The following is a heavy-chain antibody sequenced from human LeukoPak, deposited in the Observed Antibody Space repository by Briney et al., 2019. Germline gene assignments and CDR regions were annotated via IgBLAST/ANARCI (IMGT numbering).Heavy chain of an antibody. CDR3: ASVSPVSRYYFDY. D-gene: IGHD3-16*01. CDR2: ISYDGSNK. Sequence: GRSLRLSCAASGFTFSSYAMPWVRQAPGKGLEWVAVISYDGSNKYYADSVKGRFTISRDNSKNTLYLQMNSLRAEDTAVYYCASVSPVSRYYFDYWGQGTLVTVSS. J-gene: IGHJ4*02. CDR1: GFTFSSYA. V-gene: IGHV3-30-3*01.